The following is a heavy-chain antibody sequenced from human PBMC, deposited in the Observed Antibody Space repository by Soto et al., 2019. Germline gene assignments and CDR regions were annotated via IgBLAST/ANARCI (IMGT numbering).Heavy chain of an antibody. CDR3: ASARFDS. CDR1: GGSFTANY. J-gene: IGHJ4*02. Sequence: QVQLQQWGAGLLQPSETLSLTCAVFGGSFTANYWTWIRQPPGKGLEWVGEIDHSGNTNYNPSLAPRITVSVDTSKKQFSLRLSSVTAADTAVYYCASARFDSWGRGTLVTVSS. CDR2: IDHSGNT. V-gene: IGHV4-34*01.